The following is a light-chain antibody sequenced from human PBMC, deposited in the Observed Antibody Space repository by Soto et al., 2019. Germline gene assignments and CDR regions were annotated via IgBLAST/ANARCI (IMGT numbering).Light chain of an antibody. CDR1: HGIYSR. CDR3: QQNDDYPLT. J-gene: IGKJ4*01. V-gene: IGKV1-12*01. CDR2: ATS. Sequence: DIQMTQSPSSLSASVGDTVTITCRASHGIYSRLAWYQQKPGKAPELLIYATSTLQNGVPSRFSGSGFGTDFTLSISSLQPDDSASYFCQQNDDYPLTFGGGTKVDIK.